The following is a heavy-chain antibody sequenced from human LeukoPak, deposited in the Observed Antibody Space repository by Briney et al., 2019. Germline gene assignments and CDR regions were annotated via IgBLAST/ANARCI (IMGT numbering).Heavy chain of an antibody. CDR1: GFTVSSKY. Sequence: PGGSLRLSCAASGFTVSSKYMSWVRQAPGKGLEWVSVIYSGGSTYYADSVKGRFTIPRDNSKNTLYLQMNSLRAEDTAVYYCARAQGSGWSGGYYFDYWGQGTLVTVSS. V-gene: IGHV3-53*01. J-gene: IGHJ4*02. CDR2: IYSGGST. D-gene: IGHD6-19*01. CDR3: ARAQGSGWSGGYYFDY.